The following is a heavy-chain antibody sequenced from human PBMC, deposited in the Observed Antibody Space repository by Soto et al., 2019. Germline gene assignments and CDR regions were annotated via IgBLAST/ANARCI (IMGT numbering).Heavy chain of an antibody. CDR3: ATSRGNFYHSSGYPQYFQH. D-gene: IGHD3-22*01. J-gene: IGHJ1*01. V-gene: IGHV4-59*01. Sequence: SETLSLTCTVSGGSISSYYWSWIRQPPGKGLEWIGYIYYGGSTNYNPSLKSRVTISVDTSKNQFSLKLSSVTAADTAVYYCATSRGNFYHSSGYPQYFQHWGQGTLVTVS. CDR2: IYYGGST. CDR1: GGSISSYY.